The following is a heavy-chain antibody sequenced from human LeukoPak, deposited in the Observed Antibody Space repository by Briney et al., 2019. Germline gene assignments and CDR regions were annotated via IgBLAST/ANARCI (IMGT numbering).Heavy chain of an antibody. V-gene: IGHV3-23*01. CDR1: GFTFSSYA. J-gene: IGHJ4*02. CDR2: ISGSGGST. D-gene: IGHD6-13*01. CDR3: AKGGSSWYPFDY. Sequence: GSLRLSCAASGFTFSSYAMGWVRQAPGKGLEWVSAISGSGGSTYYADSVKGRFTISRDNSKNTLYLQMNSLRAEDTAVYYCAKGGSSWYPFDYWGQGTLVTVSS.